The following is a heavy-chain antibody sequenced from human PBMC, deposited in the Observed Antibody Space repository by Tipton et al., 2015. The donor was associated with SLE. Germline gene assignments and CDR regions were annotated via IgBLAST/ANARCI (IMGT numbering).Heavy chain of an antibody. V-gene: IGHV4-61*08. CDR1: GGSISSGGYY. D-gene: IGHD2-15*01. J-gene: IGHJ3*02. CDR2: IYYSGST. Sequence: TLSLTCTVSGGSISSGGYYWSWIRQPPGKGLEWIGYIYYSGSTNYNPSLKSRVTISGDTSKNQFSLKLSSVTAADTAVYYCARDTLRLPGAFDIWGQGTMVTVSS. CDR3: ARDTLRLPGAFDI.